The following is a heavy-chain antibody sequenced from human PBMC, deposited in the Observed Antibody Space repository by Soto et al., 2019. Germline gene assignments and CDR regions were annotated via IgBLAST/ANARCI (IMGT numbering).Heavy chain of an antibody. J-gene: IGHJ4*02. CDR1: GGTFSSYP. V-gene: IGHV1-69*04. Sequence: ASVKVSCKASGGTFSSYPISWVRQAPGQGLEWMGRIIPILGIANYAQKFQGRVTITTDKSTSTVYMDRSILRSDDTAMYYCARDESLGYCSSTSCPIFYYWGQGTLVTVSS. CDR3: ARDESLGYCSSTSCPIFYY. D-gene: IGHD2-2*01. CDR2: IIPILGIA.